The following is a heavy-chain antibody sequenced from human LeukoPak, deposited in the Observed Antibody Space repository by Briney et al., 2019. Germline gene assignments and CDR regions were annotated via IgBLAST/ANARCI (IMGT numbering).Heavy chain of an antibody. CDR2: ISAYNGDT. CDR3: AREAYCSSTSCYLRLIDY. J-gene: IGHJ4*02. Sequence: GASVKVSCKASGYTFTSYGISWVRQAPGQGLEWMGWISAYNGDTNCAQKLQGRVTMTTDTSTSTAYMELRSLRSDDTAVYYCAREAYCSSTSCYLRLIDYWGQGTLVTVSS. V-gene: IGHV1-18*01. CDR1: GYTFTSYG. D-gene: IGHD2-2*01.